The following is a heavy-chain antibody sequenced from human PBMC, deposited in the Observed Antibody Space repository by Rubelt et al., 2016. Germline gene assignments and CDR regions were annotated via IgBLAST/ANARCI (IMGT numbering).Heavy chain of an antibody. Sequence: GGSLRLSCAASGLNVGRSYMSWVRQAPGKGLEWVSVIYSGGTTHYAESVQGRFTISRDTSKNTLFLQMNSLRGEDTAVYYCVKDLRGTTTLGYWGQGTLVTVSS. V-gene: IGHV3-53*01. CDR1: GLNVGRSY. J-gene: IGHJ4*02. CDR3: VKDLRGTTTLGY. D-gene: IGHD3-10*01. CDR2: IYSGGTT.